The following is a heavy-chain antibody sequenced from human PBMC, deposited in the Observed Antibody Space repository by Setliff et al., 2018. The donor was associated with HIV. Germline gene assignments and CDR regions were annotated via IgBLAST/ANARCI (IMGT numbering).Heavy chain of an antibody. Sequence: SETLSLTCNVSGGSISSGGYFWGWIRQPPGKGLEWIGSMYYSGTTYYNPSLKSRVTISVDTSKTQFSLKLNSVTAADTAVYHCERGDTYYHDSSGYVKSALDCFDIWGQGTMVTVSS. CDR3: ERGDTYYHDSSGYVKSALDCFDI. D-gene: IGHD3-22*01. J-gene: IGHJ3*02. CDR1: GGSISSGGYF. V-gene: IGHV4-39*01. CDR2: MYYSGTT.